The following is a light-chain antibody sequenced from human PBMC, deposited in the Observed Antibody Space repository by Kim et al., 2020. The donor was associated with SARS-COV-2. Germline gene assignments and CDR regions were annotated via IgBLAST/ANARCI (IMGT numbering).Light chain of an antibody. CDR2: SAS. V-gene: IGKV1-12*01. Sequence: ASVGARVTVTCRASQDIGIYLAWYQQKPGNAPKLLIHSASILQSWVPSRFSGSGSGTDFTLTITSLQPEDFATYYCQQPSSFPITFGGGTKVDIK. CDR1: QDIGIY. J-gene: IGKJ4*01. CDR3: QQPSSFPIT.